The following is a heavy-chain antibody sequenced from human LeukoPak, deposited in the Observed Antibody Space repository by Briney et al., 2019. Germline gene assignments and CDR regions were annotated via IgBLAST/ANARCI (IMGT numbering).Heavy chain of an antibody. CDR2: TSSGGTYI. D-gene: IGHD2-15*01. V-gene: IGHV3-21*01. CDR3: ARDRPTGRSRGVVVQ. CDR1: GFTFDTYA. Sequence: GGSLRLSCAASGFTFDTYAMTWVRQAPGKGLEWVSSTSSGGTYIYYAESVRGRSTISRDNTKNFLYLQLSTLRVEDTAVYYCARDRPTGRSRGVVVQWGQGTLVTVSS. J-gene: IGHJ4*02.